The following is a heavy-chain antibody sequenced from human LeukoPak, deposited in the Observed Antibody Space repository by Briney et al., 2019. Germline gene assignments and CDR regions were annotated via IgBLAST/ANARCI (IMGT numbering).Heavy chain of an antibody. J-gene: IGHJ4*02. D-gene: IGHD3-16*01. Sequence: GESLKISCQGSGYSFTSYWIGWVRQMPGKGLEWMGIIYPGDSDTRYSPSFQGQVTISADKSISTAYLQWSSLKASDTAMYYCATPAGHYDYVWGSFYYWGQGTLVTVSS. V-gene: IGHV5-51*01. CDR3: ATPAGHYDYVWGSFYY. CDR2: IYPGDSDT. CDR1: GYSFTSYW.